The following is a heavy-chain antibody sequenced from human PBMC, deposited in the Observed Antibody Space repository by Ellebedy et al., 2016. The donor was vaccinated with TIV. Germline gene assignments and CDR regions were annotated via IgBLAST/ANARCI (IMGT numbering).Heavy chain of an antibody. V-gene: IGHV6-1*01. CDR2: TYFRSKWYN. Sequence: MPSETLSLTCAISGDSVSSNSSTWNWIRQSPSRGLEWLGRTYFRSKWYNDYAVSVKSRITINPDTSKNQFSLQLNSVTPEDTALYYCARETIAAAGIPLLILGNGMDVWGQGTTVTVSS. J-gene: IGHJ6*02. D-gene: IGHD6-13*01. CDR3: ARETIAAAGIPLLILGNGMDV. CDR1: GDSVSSNSST.